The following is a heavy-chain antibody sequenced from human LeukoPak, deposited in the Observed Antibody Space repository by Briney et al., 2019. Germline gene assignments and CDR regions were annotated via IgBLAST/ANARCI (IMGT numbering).Heavy chain of an antibody. V-gene: IGHV3-30*18. CDR3: AKNYGDYGDYYAMDV. CDR1: EFTFSTYG. CDR2: ISYDGSNK. Sequence: GRSLRLSCAASEFTFSTYGMNWIRQAPGKGLEWVAVISYDGSNKYYADSVKGRFTISRDNSMNTLHLQMNSLRVDDTAVYYCAKNYGDYGDYYAMDVWGQGTTVTVSS. J-gene: IGHJ6*02. D-gene: IGHD4-17*01.